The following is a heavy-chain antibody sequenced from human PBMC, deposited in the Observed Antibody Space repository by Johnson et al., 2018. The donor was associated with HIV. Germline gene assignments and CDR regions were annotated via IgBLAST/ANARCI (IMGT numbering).Heavy chain of an antibody. Sequence: VQLVESGGGLVKPGGSLRLSCAASGLTFTNAWMNWVRQAPGKGLEWAGRIKRKTDGGTTDYAAPVKGRFTISRDDSKNTLYLQMNSLKTEDTAVYYCTSERGRYYDSSNDAFDIWGQGTMVTVSS. D-gene: IGHD3-22*01. V-gene: IGHV3-15*01. CDR1: GLTFTNAW. J-gene: IGHJ3*02. CDR3: TSERGRYYDSSNDAFDI. CDR2: IKRKTDGGTT.